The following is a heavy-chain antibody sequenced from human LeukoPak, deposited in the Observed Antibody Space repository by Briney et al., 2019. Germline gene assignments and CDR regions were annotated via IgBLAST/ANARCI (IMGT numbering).Heavy chain of an antibody. J-gene: IGHJ3*01. D-gene: IGHD3-22*01. V-gene: IGHV3-11*06. CDR2: ISSSSSYI. CDR3: ARTIYYYESTSYFSDAFDV. CDR1: GFTFSDYY. Sequence: GGSLRLSCAASGFTFSDYYMSWIRQAPGKGLEWVSYISSSSSYIYYQDSVKGRFTISRDDAKNSLYLEMDSLRAEDTAVYYCARTIYYYESTSYFSDAFDVWGQGTMVTVSS.